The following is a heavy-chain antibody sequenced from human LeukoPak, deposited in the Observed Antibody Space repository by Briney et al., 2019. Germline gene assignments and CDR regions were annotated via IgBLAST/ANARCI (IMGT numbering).Heavy chain of an antibody. V-gene: IGHV3-23*01. D-gene: IGHD3-22*01. J-gene: IGHJ4*02. CDR3: ARALGYYDSSGSYRSEAPFDY. CDR1: RFTFSNYA. CDR2: ISGSGGRT. Sequence: HAGGSLRLSCAASRFTFSNYAMSWVRQAPGKGLEWVSAISGSGGRTNYADSVKGRFTISRDNSKNTLYLQMNSLRGEDTAVYYCARALGYYDSSGSYRSEAPFDYWGQGTLVTVSS.